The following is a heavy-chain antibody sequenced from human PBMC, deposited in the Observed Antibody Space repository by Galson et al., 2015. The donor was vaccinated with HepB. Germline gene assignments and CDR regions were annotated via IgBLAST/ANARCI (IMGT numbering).Heavy chain of an antibody. CDR3: AKGVSSSFYYYMDV. Sequence: SLRLSCAASGLTLTGYVMSWVRKAPGKGLEWVSDISSSGGSTYYTDSVQGRFIISRDNSKNTLFLQMTSLSAEDTAGYYCAKGVSSSFYYYMDVWGKGTTVTVSS. V-gene: IGHV3-23*01. D-gene: IGHD6-6*01. CDR1: GLTLTGYV. CDR2: ISSSGGST. J-gene: IGHJ6*03.